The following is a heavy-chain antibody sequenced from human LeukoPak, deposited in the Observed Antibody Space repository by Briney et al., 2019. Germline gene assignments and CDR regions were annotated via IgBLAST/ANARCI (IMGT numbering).Heavy chain of an antibody. Sequence: ASVKVSCKASGYTFTSYAMNWVRQAPGQGLEWMGWINTNAGKPTYAQGFTGRFVFSLDSSVSTAYLQINSLNAEGTAVYYCARAASLDDWGQGTLVTVSS. J-gene: IGHJ4*02. V-gene: IGHV7-4-1*02. CDR2: INTNAGKP. CDR3: ARAASLDD. D-gene: IGHD2-2*01. CDR1: GYTFTSYA.